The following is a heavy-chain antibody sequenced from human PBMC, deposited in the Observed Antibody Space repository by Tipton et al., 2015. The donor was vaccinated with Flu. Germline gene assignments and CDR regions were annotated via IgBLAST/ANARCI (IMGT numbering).Heavy chain of an antibody. J-gene: IGHJ4*02. CDR1: GDSISSYY. CDR2: IYTSGST. Sequence: TLSLTCTVSGDSISSYYWSWIRQPAGKGLEWIGRIYTSGSTNYNASLKSRVTMSVDTSKKQFSLKLSSVTVADTAVYYCARDYLLGDLSFFDNWGQGTLVTVSS. CDR3: ARDYLLGDLSFFDN. V-gene: IGHV4-4*07. D-gene: IGHD3-16*02.